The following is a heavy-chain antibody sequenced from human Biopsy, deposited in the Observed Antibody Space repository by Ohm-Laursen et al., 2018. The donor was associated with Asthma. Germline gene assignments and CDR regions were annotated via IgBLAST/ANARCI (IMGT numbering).Heavy chain of an antibody. J-gene: IGHJ6*02. D-gene: IGHD3-16*01. CDR2: ISVYNGNT. V-gene: IGHV1-18*01. CDR3: ARAVDYTHYYGIDV. CDR1: GYTFNSAG. Sequence: SVKVSCKTSGYTFNSAGITWVRQAPGQGLEWMGWISVYNGNTKVAQKLQDRVTMITDTSTSTAYMELRSLRSDDTAVCFCARAVDYTHYYGIDVWGQGTTVPVS.